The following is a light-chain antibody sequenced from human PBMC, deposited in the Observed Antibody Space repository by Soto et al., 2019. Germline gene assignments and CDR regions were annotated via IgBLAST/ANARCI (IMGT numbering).Light chain of an antibody. CDR1: QSVSSN. CDR2: GAS. Sequence: EIVMTQSPATLSVSPGERATLSCRASQSVSSNLAWYQQKPGQAPRLLIYGASTRATGIPARFSGSGSGTEFTLTISSLQSEDYAVCYCQQYNNWHPAWTFGRGTKVEIK. J-gene: IGKJ1*01. CDR3: QQYNNWHPAWT. V-gene: IGKV3-15*01.